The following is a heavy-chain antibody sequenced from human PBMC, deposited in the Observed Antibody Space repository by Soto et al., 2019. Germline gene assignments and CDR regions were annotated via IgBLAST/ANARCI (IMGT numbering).Heavy chain of an antibody. CDR1: GGSFSGYY. CDR3: ARDSRPYSSSWYRLDP. D-gene: IGHD6-13*01. Sequence: SETLSLTCAVYGGSFSGYYWSWIRQPPGKGLEWIGEINHSGSTNYNPSLKSRVTISVDTSKNQFSLKLSSVTAADTAVYYCARDSRPYSSSWYRLDPWGQGTLVTVSS. J-gene: IGHJ5*02. V-gene: IGHV4-34*01. CDR2: INHSGST.